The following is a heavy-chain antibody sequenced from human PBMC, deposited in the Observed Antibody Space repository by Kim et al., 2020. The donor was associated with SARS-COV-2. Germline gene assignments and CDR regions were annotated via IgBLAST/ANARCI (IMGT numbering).Heavy chain of an antibody. J-gene: IGHJ6*02. Sequence: SETLSLTCTVSGGSISSSSYYWGWIRQPPGKGLEWIGSIYYSGSTYYNPSPKSRVTISVDTSKNQFSLKLSSVTAADTAVNYWARLVSGAWGDCYGMDVWGQRTTVTVSS. V-gene: IGHV4-39*01. CDR3: ARLVSGAWGDCYGMDV. CDR2: IYYSGST. CDR1: GGSISSSSYY. D-gene: IGHD7-27*01.